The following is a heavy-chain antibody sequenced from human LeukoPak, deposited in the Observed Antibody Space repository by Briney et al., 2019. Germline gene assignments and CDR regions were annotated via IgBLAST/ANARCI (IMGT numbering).Heavy chain of an antibody. CDR1: GYIFTDYA. CDR2: INAGNGKT. D-gene: IGHD4-17*01. CDR3: ARARWTSTVTTYYLDF. J-gene: IGHJ4*02. V-gene: IGHV1-3*01. Sequence: ASVTVSCKASGYIFTDYAIQWVRQAPGQGLEWMGWINAGNGKTKYSQKFQGRVTIARDTSASTAYMELSGLRSDDTAVYYCARARWTSTVTTYYLDFWGQGTLVTVSS.